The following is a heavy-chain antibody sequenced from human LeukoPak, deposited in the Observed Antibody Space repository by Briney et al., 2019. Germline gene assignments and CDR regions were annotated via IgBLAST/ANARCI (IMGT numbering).Heavy chain of an antibody. CDR2: TNEHGTII. Sequence: GSLGLSCAGSGFSLRNYWVQWVRQAPGEGLVWVSRTNEHGTIINYADSVKGRFTISRDNAKNTLYLQMNSLRTEDSALYYCVVDLSGSADYWGQGTLVTVSS. CDR3: VVDLSGSADY. D-gene: IGHD3-10*01. V-gene: IGHV3-74*01. CDR1: GFSLRNYW. J-gene: IGHJ4*02.